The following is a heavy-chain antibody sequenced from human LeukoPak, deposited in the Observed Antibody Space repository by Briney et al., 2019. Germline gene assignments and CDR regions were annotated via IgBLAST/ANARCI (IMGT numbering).Heavy chain of an antibody. CDR2: INHSGST. D-gene: IGHD1-26*01. J-gene: IGHJ3*02. CDR3: ARVVDAFDI. Sequence: SETLSLTCAVYGGSFSGYYWSWIRQPPGKGLEWIGEINHSGSTNYNPSLKSRVTISVDTSKNQFSLKLSSVTAADTAVYYYARVVDAFDIWGQGTMVTVSS. V-gene: IGHV4-34*01. CDR1: GGSFSGYY.